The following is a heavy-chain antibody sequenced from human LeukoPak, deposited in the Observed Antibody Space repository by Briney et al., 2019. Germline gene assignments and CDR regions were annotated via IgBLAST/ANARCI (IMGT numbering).Heavy chain of an antibody. V-gene: IGHV4-61*02. D-gene: IGHD5-24*01. CDR1: GGSISGGSYY. J-gene: IGHJ1*01. CDR3: ATTTTIFAEYFQN. CDR2: IYTSGST. Sequence: SETLSLTCTVSGGSISGGSYYWSWIRQPAGKGLEWIGRIYTSGSTNYNPSLRSRVTISVDTSENQFSLKLTSVTAADTAVYYCATTTTIFAEYFQNWGQGTLVTVSS.